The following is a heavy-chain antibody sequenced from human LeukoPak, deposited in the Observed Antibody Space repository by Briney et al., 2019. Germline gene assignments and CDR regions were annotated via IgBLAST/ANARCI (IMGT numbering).Heavy chain of an antibody. CDR1: GGSSSGYY. CDR2: IYYRWST. J-gene: IGHJ4*02. D-gene: IGHD2-21*01. CDR3: ARHLPYRGGFDY. Sequence: PSQTLSLTCSVSGGSSSGYYWSWIRQPPGKGLEWIGYIYYRWSTNYNPSLRSRVTISLDTSKNPFSLKQNTVTAADTAVYHCARHLPYRGGFDYWGQGTLVTVSS. V-gene: IGHV4-59*08.